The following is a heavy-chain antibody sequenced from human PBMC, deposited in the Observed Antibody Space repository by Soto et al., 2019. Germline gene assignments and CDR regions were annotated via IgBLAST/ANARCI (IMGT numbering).Heavy chain of an antibody. CDR1: GYTFTSYA. D-gene: IGHD6-13*01. Sequence: AXVKVSCKASGYTFTSYAMHWVRQAPGQSIEWMGWINAGNGNTKYSQKFQGRVTITRDTSASTAYMELSSLSSEDTAVYYCARVRIAAAESFDYWGQGTLVTVSS. CDR3: ARVRIAAAESFDY. J-gene: IGHJ4*02. V-gene: IGHV1-3*01. CDR2: INAGNGNT.